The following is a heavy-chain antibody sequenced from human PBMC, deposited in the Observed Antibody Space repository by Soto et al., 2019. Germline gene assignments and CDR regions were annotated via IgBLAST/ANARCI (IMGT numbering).Heavy chain of an antibody. J-gene: IGHJ4*02. V-gene: IGHV1-2*04. D-gene: IGHD2-2*01. Sequence: GASVKVSCKASGYTFTGYYMHWVRQAPGQGLEWMGWINPNSGGTNYAQKFQGWVTMTRDTSISTAYMELSRLRSDDTAVYYCARSHCSSTSCYLGYFDYWGQGTLVTVSS. CDR1: GYTFTGYY. CDR3: ARSHCSSTSCYLGYFDY. CDR2: INPNSGGT.